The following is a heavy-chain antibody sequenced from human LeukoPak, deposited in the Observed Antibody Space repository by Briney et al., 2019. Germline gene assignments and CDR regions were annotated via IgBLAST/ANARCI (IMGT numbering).Heavy chain of an antibody. CDR2: IFYSGTT. V-gene: IGHV4-59*01. Sequence: SETLSLTCTVPGGSIRSYYWSWIRQPPGKGLEWIGYIFYSGTTNYNPSLKSRITLSVDTSENQFYLRLTSVTAADTAMYYCARVDSNYVFDYWGQGTLVTVSS. CDR3: ARVDSNYVFDY. J-gene: IGHJ4*02. CDR1: GGSIRSYY. D-gene: IGHD4-11*01.